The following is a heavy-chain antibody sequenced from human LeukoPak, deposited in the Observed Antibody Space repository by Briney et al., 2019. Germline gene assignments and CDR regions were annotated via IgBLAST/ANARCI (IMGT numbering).Heavy chain of an antibody. Sequence: GESLKISCKGSGYTFDRYWISWVRQTPGKGLEWMGIIYPGDSDARYNPSFQGQVTMSVDKSMSTAYLQWSSLKASDTATYYCETQYAQFYDFWGQGTLVTVSS. CDR2: IYPGDSDA. J-gene: IGHJ4*01. V-gene: IGHV5-51*01. CDR3: ETQYAQFYDF. D-gene: IGHD2-8*01. CDR1: GYTFDRYW.